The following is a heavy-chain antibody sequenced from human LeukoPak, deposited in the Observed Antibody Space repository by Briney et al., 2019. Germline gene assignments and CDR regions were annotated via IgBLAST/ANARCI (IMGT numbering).Heavy chain of an antibody. D-gene: IGHD6-19*01. CDR2: INGRGDDT. V-gene: IGHV3-23*01. CDR1: SGFA. CDR3: AKGHRSSSSFFDS. Sequence: GGSLRLSCAAFSGFAMSWVRQAPGRGLEWVSTINGRGDDTYYPDSVKGRFTISRDNSNNTLYLQMNSLRAEDTAVYYCAKGHRSSSSFFDSWGQGILVTVSS. J-gene: IGHJ4*02.